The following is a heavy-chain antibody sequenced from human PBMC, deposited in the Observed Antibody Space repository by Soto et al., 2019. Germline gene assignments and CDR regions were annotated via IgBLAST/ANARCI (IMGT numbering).Heavy chain of an antibody. J-gene: IGHJ4*02. CDR3: ARIGVSSGHESPDFDS. CDR1: GYTFNFYG. Sequence: ASVKVSCKASGYTFNFYGITWVRQAPGQGLEWMGWISGFNGNTNYAADLQGRVTMTTDTSTSTAYMELRGLRSDDTAVYYCARIGVSSGHESPDFDSWGQGTLVTAPQ. CDR2: ISGFNGNT. V-gene: IGHV1-18*01. D-gene: IGHD3-16*01.